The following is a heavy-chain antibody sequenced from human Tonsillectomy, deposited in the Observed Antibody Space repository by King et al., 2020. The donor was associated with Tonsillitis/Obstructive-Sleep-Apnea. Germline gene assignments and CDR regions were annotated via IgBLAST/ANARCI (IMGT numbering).Heavy chain of an antibody. CDR3: AKDRQRNDFDY. D-gene: IGHD5-24*01. CDR1: GFTFATFA. CDR2: ISASGVDT. Sequence: VQLVESGGGLVQPGGCLRLSCAASGFTFATFAVTWFRQAPGTVRDWVSGISASGVDTSYADSAKGRFTISRDNPKKPLYLHRNSLRAEDTAIYYCAKDRQRNDFDYWGRGTLVTVSS. J-gene: IGHJ4*02. V-gene: IGHV3-23*04.